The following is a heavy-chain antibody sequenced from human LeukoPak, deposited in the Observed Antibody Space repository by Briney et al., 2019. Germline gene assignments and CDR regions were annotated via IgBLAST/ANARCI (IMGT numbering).Heavy chain of an antibody. J-gene: IGHJ3*02. V-gene: IGHV1-24*01. CDR3: AYCGGDCYSNAFDI. Sequence: ASVKVSCKVSGYTLTELSMHWVRQAPGKGLEWMGGFDPEDGETIYAQKFQGRVTMTEDTSTDTAYMELSSLRSEDTAVYYCAYCGGDCYSNAFDIWGQGTMVTVSS. D-gene: IGHD2-21*02. CDR1: GYTLTELS. CDR2: FDPEDGET.